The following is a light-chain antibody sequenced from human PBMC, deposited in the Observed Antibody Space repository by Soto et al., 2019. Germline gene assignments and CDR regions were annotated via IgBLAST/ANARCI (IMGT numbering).Light chain of an antibody. Sequence: DIQMTQSPSSLSASVGDSVTISCRASQTIGTYLHWYQQKPGRAPKVLIYAASTLQSGVPARFSGSRSGTDFTLTISSLQPEDFAVYYCQQRSDWPPTFGQGT. CDR2: AAS. J-gene: IGKJ1*01. CDR3: QQRSDWPPT. CDR1: QTIGTY. V-gene: IGKV1-39*01.